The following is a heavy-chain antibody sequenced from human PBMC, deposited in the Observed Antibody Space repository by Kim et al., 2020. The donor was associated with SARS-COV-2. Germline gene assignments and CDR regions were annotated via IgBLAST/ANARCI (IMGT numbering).Heavy chain of an antibody. Sequence: GGSLRLSCVASGFKFEHYSMHWVRQVPGKGLEWVSSIDWKSGSRAYADSVKGRFTISRDNAKDSLYLQMDSLRPEDTALFYCAKGSYAADDSYYHGMDVWGQGTTVTVSS. V-gene: IGHV3-9*01. CDR2: IDWKSGSR. CDR3: AKGSYAADDSYYHGMDV. J-gene: IGHJ6*02. CDR1: GFKFEHYS. D-gene: IGHD3-16*01.